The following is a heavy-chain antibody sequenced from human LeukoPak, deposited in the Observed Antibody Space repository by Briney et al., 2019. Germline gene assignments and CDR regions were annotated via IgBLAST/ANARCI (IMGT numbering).Heavy chain of an antibody. Sequence: GGSLRLSCAASGFTFTTFWMHWVRQAPGKGLVWVSRINHDGSSTNYADSVKGRFTISRDNAKNTVHLQMNSLRAEDTAVYYCVRDWGYDSSGYWQKYFDTWGQGTLVTVSS. J-gene: IGHJ4*02. CDR3: VRDWGYDSSGYWQKYFDT. V-gene: IGHV3-74*01. CDR2: INHDGSST. D-gene: IGHD3-22*01. CDR1: GFTFTTFW.